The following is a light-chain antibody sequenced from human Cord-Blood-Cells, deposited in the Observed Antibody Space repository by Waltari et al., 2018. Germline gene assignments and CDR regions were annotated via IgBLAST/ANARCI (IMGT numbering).Light chain of an antibody. Sequence: ELVLTQSPATLSFSPGASAPLSCRASQSVSSYLAWYQQKPGQAPRLLIYDASNRATGIPARFSGSGSGTDFTLTISSLEPEDFAVYYCQQRSNWPPYTFGQGTKLEIK. V-gene: IGKV3-11*01. J-gene: IGKJ2*01. CDR3: QQRSNWPPYT. CDR1: QSVSSY. CDR2: DAS.